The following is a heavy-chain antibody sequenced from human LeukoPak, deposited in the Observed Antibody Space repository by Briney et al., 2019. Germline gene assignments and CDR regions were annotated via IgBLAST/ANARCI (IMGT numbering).Heavy chain of an antibody. CDR3: AKENAQPDDY. CDR2: IKSKTDGGTT. V-gene: IGHV3-15*01. J-gene: IGHJ4*02. Sequence: GGSLTLSCAASGFTFSNAWMIWLRQAPGKGLEWVGRIKSKTDGGTTDYAAPVKGRFTISRDDSKNTLYLQMNSLRAEDTAVYYCAKENAQPDDYWGQGTLVTVSS. CDR1: GFTFSNAW. D-gene: IGHD1-1*01.